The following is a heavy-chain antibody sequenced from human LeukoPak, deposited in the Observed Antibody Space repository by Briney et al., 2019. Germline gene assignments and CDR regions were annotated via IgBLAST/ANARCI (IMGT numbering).Heavy chain of an antibody. V-gene: IGHV4-34*01. D-gene: IGHD6-6*01. CDR3: ARLEYSSSYPAFDI. CDR2: INHSGST. Sequence: PSETLSLTCAVYGGSLRVYYWSWIRPPPGKGLEWIGEINHSGSTNYNPSLKSRVTISVDTSKNQFSLKLSSVTAADTAVYYCARLEYSSSYPAFDIWGQGTMVTVSS. CDR1: GGSLRVYY. J-gene: IGHJ3*02.